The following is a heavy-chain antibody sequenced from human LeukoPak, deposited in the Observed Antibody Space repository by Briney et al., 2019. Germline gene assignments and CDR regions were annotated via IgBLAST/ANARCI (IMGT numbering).Heavy chain of an antibody. CDR2: IYNGDST. J-gene: IGHJ4*02. D-gene: IGHD6-19*01. CDR1: GXTDSTNH. V-gene: IGHV3-66*01. CDR3: ARSSAWSRWDY. Sequence: GGSLRLSCAAFGXTDSTNHMSWVRQAPGKGLEWVSIIYNGDSTYYADSVKGRFTISRDNSKNTLYLQVNSLRVEDTAVYYCARSSAWSRWDYWGQGTLVTVSS.